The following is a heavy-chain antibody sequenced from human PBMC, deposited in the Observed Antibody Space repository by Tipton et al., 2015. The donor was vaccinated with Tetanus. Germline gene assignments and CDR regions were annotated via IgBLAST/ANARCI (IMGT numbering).Heavy chain of an antibody. CDR2: IDRDGIST. CDR1: GFTFSSYA. D-gene: IGHD3-16*02. CDR3: ARDSSFGGVVVSDAFDF. V-gene: IGHV3-74*03. Sequence: SLRFSCAASGFTFSSYAMSWVRQAPGKGLVWVSRIDRDGISTTYADSVKGRFTTSRDNAKNTLYLQMNSLRTEDTAVYYCARDSSFGGVVVSDAFDFWGQGTMVTVSS. J-gene: IGHJ3*01.